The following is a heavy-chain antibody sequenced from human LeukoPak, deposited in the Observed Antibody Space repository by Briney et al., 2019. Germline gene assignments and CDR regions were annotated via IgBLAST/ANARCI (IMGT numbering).Heavy chain of an antibody. CDR2: IYYSGST. J-gene: IGHJ4*02. V-gene: IGHV4-59*01. CDR1: GGSISSYY. Sequence: SETLSLTCTVPGGSISSYYWSWIRQPPGKGLEWIGYIYYSGSTNYNPSLKSRVTISVDTSKNQFSLKLSSVTAADTAVYYCARGDYGYYLDYWGQGTLVTVSS. CDR3: ARGDYGYYLDY. D-gene: IGHD4-17*01.